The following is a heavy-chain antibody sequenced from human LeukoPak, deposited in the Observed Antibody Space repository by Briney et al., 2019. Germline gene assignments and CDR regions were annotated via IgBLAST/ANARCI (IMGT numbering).Heavy chain of an antibody. J-gene: IGHJ4*02. V-gene: IGHV4-34*01. D-gene: IGHD3/OR15-3a*01. CDR3: DKVTGGDWRAY. CDR1: GGSFSGYY. CDR2: INHSGTA. Sequence: SETLSLTCAVYGGSFSGYYWSGSRQPPGEGVGWIGEINHSGTANYNPSLKSRVTISLDTSKNQSSLKLRSVPAADTAVYYPDKVTGGDWRAYWGQGPLVTVSS.